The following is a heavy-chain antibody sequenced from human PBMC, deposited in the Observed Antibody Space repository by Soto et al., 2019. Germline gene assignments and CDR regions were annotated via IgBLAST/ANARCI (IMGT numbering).Heavy chain of an antibody. CDR1: GYRLTTSW. CDR2: IYPDDSDT. J-gene: IGHJ6*02. V-gene: IGHV5-51*01. D-gene: IGHD2-8*01. Sequence: PGESLKISCKGYGYRLTTSWIAWVRQVPGKGLEWMAIIYPDDSDTIYSPSFQGQVTSSVDKSINTAYLQWSSLKASDTGIYYCVRHNTETLSVMGVWAQGSTVTGS. CDR3: VRHNTETLSVMGV.